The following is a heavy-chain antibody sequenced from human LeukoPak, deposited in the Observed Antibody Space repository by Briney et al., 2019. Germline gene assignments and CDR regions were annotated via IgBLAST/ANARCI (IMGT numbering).Heavy chain of an antibody. J-gene: IGHJ3*02. CDR2: INSDGSST. V-gene: IGHV3-74*01. D-gene: IGHD2-15*01. Sequence: PGGSLRLSCAASGFTFSSYWMYWVRQAPGKGLVWVSRINSDGSSTSYADSVKGRCSISRDNAKNTLYLQMNSLRAEDTAVYYCARSPVEADGFDIWGQGTMVTVSS. CDR3: ARSPVEADGFDI. CDR1: GFTFSSYW.